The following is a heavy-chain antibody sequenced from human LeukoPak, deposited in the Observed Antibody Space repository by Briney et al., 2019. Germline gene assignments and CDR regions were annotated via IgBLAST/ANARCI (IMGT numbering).Heavy chain of an antibody. CDR1: GFPFISYW. V-gene: IGHV3-7*01. D-gene: IGHD1-26*01. Sequence: PGGSLRLSCAASGFPFISYWMTWVRQGPGKGLEWVANIKPDGSLIYYVDSVKGRFTISRDSAKNSLYLQMNSLRAEDTAVYYCAKWELYSGFYYIDYWGQGTLATVSS. CDR3: AKWELYSGFYYIDY. J-gene: IGHJ4*02. CDR2: IKPDGSLI.